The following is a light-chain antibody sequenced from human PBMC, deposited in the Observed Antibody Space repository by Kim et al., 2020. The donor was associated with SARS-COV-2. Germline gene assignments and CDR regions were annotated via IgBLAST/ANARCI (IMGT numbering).Light chain of an antibody. CDR1: SSNVGRHF. V-gene: IGLV1-44*01. Sequence: GQGFTIACSGSSSNVGRHFVNWYQQLPGTAPKGFIYNDNQRPSGVPDRFSGSRSGTSASLAISGLQSEDEADYYCATWDVTLNGWVFGGGTQLTVL. CDR2: NDN. J-gene: IGLJ3*02. CDR3: ATWDVTLNGWV.